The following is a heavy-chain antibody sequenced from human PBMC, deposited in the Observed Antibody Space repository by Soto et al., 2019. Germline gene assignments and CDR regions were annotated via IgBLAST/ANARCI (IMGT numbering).Heavy chain of an antibody. CDR2: IYYSGST. Sequence: SETLSLTCTVSGGSISSGDYYWSWIRQPPGKGLEWIGYIYYSGSTYYNPSLKSRVTISVDTSKNQFSLKLSSVTAADTAVYYCARDGGYDSDYFDYWGQGTLVTVSS. CDR1: GGSISSGDYY. V-gene: IGHV4-30-4*01. D-gene: IGHD5-12*01. CDR3: ARDGGYDSDYFDY. J-gene: IGHJ4*02.